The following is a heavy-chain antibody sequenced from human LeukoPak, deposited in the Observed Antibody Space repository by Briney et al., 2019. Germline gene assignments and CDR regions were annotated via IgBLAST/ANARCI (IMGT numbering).Heavy chain of an antibody. J-gene: IGHJ4*02. V-gene: IGHV4-4*07. CDR2: IYTSGST. Sequence: PSETLSLTCTVSGGSISSYYWSWIRQPAGKGLEWIGRIYTSGSTNYNPSLKSRVTMSVDTSKNQLSLKLSSVTAADTAVYYCARDLGVPNYDSSGSYFDYWGQGTLVTVSS. CDR3: ARDLGVPNYDSSGSYFDY. D-gene: IGHD3-22*01. CDR1: GGSISSYY.